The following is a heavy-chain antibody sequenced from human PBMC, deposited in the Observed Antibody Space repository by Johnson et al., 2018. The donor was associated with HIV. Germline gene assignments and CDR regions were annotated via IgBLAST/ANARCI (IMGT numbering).Heavy chain of an antibody. D-gene: IGHD3-22*01. CDR1: GFTFSDHY. V-gene: IGHV3-72*01. CDR2: SKNKPNSYTT. J-gene: IGHJ3*02. CDR3: SSPWYYDMYAFDI. Sequence: VQLVESGGGVVQPGRSLRLSCAASGFTFSDHYMDWVRQAPGKGLEWVGLSKNKPNSYTTEYAASVKGRFTISRDDSKNSLYLQMNSLKSEDTAVYYCSSPWYYDMYAFDIWGQGTLVTVSS.